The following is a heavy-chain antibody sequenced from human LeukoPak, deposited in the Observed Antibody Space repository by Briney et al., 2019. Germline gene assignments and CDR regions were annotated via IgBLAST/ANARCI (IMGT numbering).Heavy chain of an antibody. V-gene: IGHV4-30-4*01. CDR3: ARAVSSSTCHSFEY. J-gene: IGHJ4*02. CDR2: IFYGGST. Sequence: SETLSLTCTVSGASIRSGDYYWSWIRQPPGMGLEWIGYIFYGGSTYYNPSLKSRVTISVDTSKNQFSLGLNSVTAADTAVYYCARAVSSSTCHSFEYWGQGTLVTVPS. D-gene: IGHD2-2*01. CDR1: GASIRSGDYY.